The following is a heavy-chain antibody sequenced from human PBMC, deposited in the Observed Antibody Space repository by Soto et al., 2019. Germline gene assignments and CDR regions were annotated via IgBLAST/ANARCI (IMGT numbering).Heavy chain of an antibody. CDR3: AREYSSSWPYYYYYYMDV. D-gene: IGHD6-13*01. V-gene: IGHV3-33*01. Sequence: GGSLRLSCAASGFTFSSYGMHWVRQAPGKGLEWVAVIWYDGSNEYYADSVKGRFTISRDNSKNTLYLQMNSLRAEDTAVYYCAREYSSSWPYYYYYYMDVWGKGTTVTVSS. CDR1: GFTFSSYG. J-gene: IGHJ6*03. CDR2: IWYDGSNE.